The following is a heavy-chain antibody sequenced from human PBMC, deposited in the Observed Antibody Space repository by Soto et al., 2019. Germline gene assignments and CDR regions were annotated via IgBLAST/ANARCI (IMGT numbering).Heavy chain of an antibody. Sequence: PSETLSLTCTVSGGSINSGDYYWNWIRQPPGKGLEWIGYIYYSGSTYYNPSLKSQVTISVDTSKNQFSLKLSSVTAADTAVYYCARNTLALVDYWGQGTLVTVSS. J-gene: IGHJ4*02. V-gene: IGHV4-30-4*01. CDR3: ARNTLALVDY. CDR1: GGSINSGDYY. CDR2: IYYSGST.